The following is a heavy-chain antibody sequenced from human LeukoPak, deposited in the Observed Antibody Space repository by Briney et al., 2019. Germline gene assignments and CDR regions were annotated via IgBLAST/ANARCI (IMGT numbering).Heavy chain of an antibody. CDR1: GYTFTGYY. J-gene: IGHJ4*02. CDR2: INPNSGGT. CDR3: ARIPAAATSMSETSDY. V-gene: IGHV1-2*02. D-gene: IGHD2-2*01. Sequence: GASVTVSCKASGYTFTGYYMHWVRQAPGQGLEWMGWINPNSGGTNYAQKFQGRVTTTRDTSISTAYMELSRLRSDDTAVYYCARIPAAATSMSETSDYWGQGTLVTVSS.